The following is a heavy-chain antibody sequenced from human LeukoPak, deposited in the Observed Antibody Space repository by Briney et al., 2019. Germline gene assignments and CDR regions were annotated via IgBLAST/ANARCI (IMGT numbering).Heavy chain of an antibody. CDR2: IIPIFGTA. J-gene: IGHJ6*04. V-gene: IGHV1-69*01. CDR3: GGPYCSGGSCYSRVKYGMDV. CDR1: GYTFTSYG. D-gene: IGHD2-15*01. Sequence: SAKVSCKASGYTFTSYGISWVRQAPGQGLEWMGGIIPIFGTANYAQKFQGRVTITADESTSTAYMELSSLRSEDTAVYYCGGPYCSGGSCYSRVKYGMDVWGKGTTVTVSS.